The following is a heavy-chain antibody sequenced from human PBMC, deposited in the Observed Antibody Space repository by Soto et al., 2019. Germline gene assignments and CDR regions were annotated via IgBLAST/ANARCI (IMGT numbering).Heavy chain of an antibody. D-gene: IGHD5-12*01. CDR2: IDPSDSYT. CDR1: GYSFTSYW. CDR3: ARHQGGYDPRHGPYGMDV. J-gene: IGHJ6*02. V-gene: IGHV5-10-1*01. Sequence: GESLKISCKGSGYSFTSYWISWVRQMPGKGLEWMGRIDPSDSYTNYSPSFQGHVTISADKSISTAYLQWSSLKASDTAMYYCARHQGGYDPRHGPYGMDVWGQGTTVTVSS.